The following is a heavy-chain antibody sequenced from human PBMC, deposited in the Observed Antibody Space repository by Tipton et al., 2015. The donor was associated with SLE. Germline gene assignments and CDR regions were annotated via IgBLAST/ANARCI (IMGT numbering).Heavy chain of an antibody. V-gene: IGHV4-31*03. CDR1: GGSISSGGYY. CDR2: IYYSGST. D-gene: IGHD2-2*01. Sequence: LSLTCTVSGGSISSGGYYWSWIRQHPGKGLEWIGYIYYSGSTYYNPSLKSRVTISVDTSKNQFSLKLSSVTAADTAVYYCARAASGCSSTSCPFDDWGQGTLVTVSS. CDR3: ARAASGCSSTSCPFDD. J-gene: IGHJ4*02.